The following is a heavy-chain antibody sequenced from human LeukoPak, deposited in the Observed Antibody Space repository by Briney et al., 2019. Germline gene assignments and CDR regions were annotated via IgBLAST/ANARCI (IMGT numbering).Heavy chain of an antibody. CDR3: ARAAVASPGDV. CDR1: GASISGFY. J-gene: IGHJ6*02. Sequence: PSETLSLTCSVSGASISGFYWSWLRQAPGKGLEWIGFLHRSASATYNPSLESRVTTSMDTSKNQFSLKLYYVTAADTAVYYCARAAVASPGDVWGQGTTVTVSS. V-gene: IGHV4-4*08. CDR2: LHRSASA. D-gene: IGHD6-19*01.